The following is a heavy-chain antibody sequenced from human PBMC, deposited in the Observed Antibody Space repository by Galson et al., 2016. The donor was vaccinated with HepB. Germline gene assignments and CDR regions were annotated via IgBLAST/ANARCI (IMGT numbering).Heavy chain of an antibody. V-gene: IGHV3-30*18. J-gene: IGHJ4*02. CDR2: ISYDGSTP. CDR3: AKDTIAGNMADPFDY. D-gene: IGHD2/OR15-2a*01. CDR1: GFTFTDYG. Sequence: SLRLSCAASGFTFTDYGMHWVRQAPGKGLEWVAVISYDGSTPYIADSVRGRFSISRDNSKNTLYLQMNSLRADDTGIYYCAKDTIAGNMADPFDYWGQGTLVTVSS.